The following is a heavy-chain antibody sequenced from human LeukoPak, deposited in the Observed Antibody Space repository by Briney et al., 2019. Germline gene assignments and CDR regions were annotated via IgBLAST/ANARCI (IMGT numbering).Heavy chain of an antibody. J-gene: IGHJ4*02. CDR2: IRYDGSNK. CDR1: GFTFSSYG. Sequence: GGSLRLSCAASGFTFSSYGMHWVRQAPGKGLEWVAFIRYDGSNKYYADSVKGQFTISRDKSKNTLYLQMNSLTPDDTAIYYCAHSQTGVGNFDYSGQGTLVTVSS. V-gene: IGHV3-30*02. D-gene: IGHD7-27*01. CDR3: AHSQTGVGNFDY.